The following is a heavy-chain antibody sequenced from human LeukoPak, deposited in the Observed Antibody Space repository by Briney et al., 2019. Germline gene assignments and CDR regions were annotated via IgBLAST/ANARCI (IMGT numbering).Heavy chain of an antibody. CDR1: RFTFSTYW. Sequence: GGSLRLSCAASRFTFSTYWMSWVRQSPGKGLELVANINLDGSQTYYVDSVKGRFTISRDNAENSLYLQMNSLRVGDTAVYYCTRENNYKVDYWGQGTPVTVSS. CDR2: INLDGSQT. D-gene: IGHD1-1*01. J-gene: IGHJ4*02. CDR3: TRENNYKVDY. V-gene: IGHV3-7*01.